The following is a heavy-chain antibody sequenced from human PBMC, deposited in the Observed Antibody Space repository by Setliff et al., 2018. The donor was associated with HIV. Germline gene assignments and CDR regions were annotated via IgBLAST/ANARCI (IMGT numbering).Heavy chain of an antibody. Sequence: GGSLRLSCAASGFTFSSYAMHWVRQAPGKGLEYVSGIKSDGGSTYYANSVKGRFTISRDNSKNTLYLQMGSLRPEDMAVYHCARDCRVGWVFTYGMDVWGQGTAVTVSS. J-gene: IGHJ6*02. V-gene: IGHV3-64*01. D-gene: IGHD6-13*01. CDR2: IKSDGGST. CDR3: ARDCRVGWVFTYGMDV. CDR1: GFTFSSYA.